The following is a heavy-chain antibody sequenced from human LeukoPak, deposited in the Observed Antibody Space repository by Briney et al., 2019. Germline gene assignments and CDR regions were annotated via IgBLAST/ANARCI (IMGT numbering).Heavy chain of an antibody. CDR3: TRDWGTSALDY. Sequence: ASVKVSCKASGYTFTSYGISWVRQAPGQGLEWLGWISIYDGNTNYAQKVQGRVTMTTDTSTSTAYMELRSLRSDDTAVYYCTRDWGTSALDYWGQGTLVTVSS. J-gene: IGHJ4*02. CDR1: GYTFTSYG. CDR2: ISIYDGNT. D-gene: IGHD1-1*01. V-gene: IGHV1-18*01.